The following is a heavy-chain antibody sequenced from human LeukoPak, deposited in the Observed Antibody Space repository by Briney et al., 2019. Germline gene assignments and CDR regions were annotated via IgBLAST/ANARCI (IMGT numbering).Heavy chain of an antibody. J-gene: IGHJ4*02. Sequence: GASVKVSCKASGYKFTNYGISWVRQAPGQGLEWMGWISPYNGNTIYAQKLQGRVTMTTDTSTSTVYMELSSLRSEDTAVYYCARDKARRGGYEFHYWGQGTLVTVSS. D-gene: IGHD5-12*01. CDR3: ARDKARRGGYEFHY. V-gene: IGHV1-18*01. CDR1: GYKFTNYG. CDR2: ISPYNGNT.